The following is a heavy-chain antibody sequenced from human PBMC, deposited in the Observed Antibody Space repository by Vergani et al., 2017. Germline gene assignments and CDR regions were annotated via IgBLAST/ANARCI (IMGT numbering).Heavy chain of an antibody. CDR3: AKDPTDIVVVPAAMGSG. D-gene: IGHD2-2*01. Sequence: EVQLLESGGGLVQPGGSLRLSCAASGFTFSSYAMSWVRQAPGKGLEWVSAISGSGGSTYSADSVKGRFTISRDNSKNTLYLQMNSLRAEDTAVYYCAKDPTDIVVVPAAMGSGWGQGTLVTVSS. CDR1: GFTFSSYA. V-gene: IGHV3-23*01. J-gene: IGHJ4*02. CDR2: ISGSGGST.